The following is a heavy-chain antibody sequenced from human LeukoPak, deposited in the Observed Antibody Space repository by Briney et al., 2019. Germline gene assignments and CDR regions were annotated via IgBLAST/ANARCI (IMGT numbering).Heavy chain of an antibody. D-gene: IGHD6-13*01. CDR2: ISAYNGNT. V-gene: IGHV1-18*01. Sequence: ASVKVSCKASGYTFTRYGISWVRQAPGQGLEWMGWISAYNGNTNYAQKLQGRVTMTTDTSTSTAYMELRSLRSDDTAVYYCARLYGQSSSWHYYYYYYMDVWGKGTTVTVSS. CDR3: ARLYGQSSSWHYYYYYYMDV. J-gene: IGHJ6*03. CDR1: GYTFTRYG.